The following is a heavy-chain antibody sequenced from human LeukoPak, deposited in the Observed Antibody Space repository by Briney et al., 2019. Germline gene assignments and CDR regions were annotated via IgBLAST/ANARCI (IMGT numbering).Heavy chain of an antibody. V-gene: IGHV1-24*01. CDR1: GYTLTELS. D-gene: IGHD6-13*01. J-gene: IGHJ5*02. CDR3: ATDSIAAAGTGYNWFDP. Sequence: ASVKVSCKVSGYTLTELSMHWVRQAPGKGLEWMGGFDPEDGETIYAQKFQGRVTMTEDTSTDTAYTELSSLRSEDTAVYYCATDSIAAAGTGYNWFDPWGQGTLVTVSS. CDR2: FDPEDGET.